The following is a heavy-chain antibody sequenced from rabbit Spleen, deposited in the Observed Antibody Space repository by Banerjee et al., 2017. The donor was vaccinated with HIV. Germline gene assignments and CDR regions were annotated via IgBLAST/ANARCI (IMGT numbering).Heavy chain of an antibody. CDR1: GFSFSSSNY. D-gene: IGHD1-1*01. CDR3: ARDIENGGYDAFNL. CDR2: IDGGSSGST. Sequence: QEQLEESGGGLVQPEGSLTLTCTASGFSFSSSNYMCWVRQAPGRGLEWIACIDGGSSGSTYYARWAKGRFTVSKTSSTAVTLQMTSLTAADTATYFCARDIENGGYDAFNLWGPGTLVTVS. V-gene: IGHV1S45*01. J-gene: IGHJ4*01.